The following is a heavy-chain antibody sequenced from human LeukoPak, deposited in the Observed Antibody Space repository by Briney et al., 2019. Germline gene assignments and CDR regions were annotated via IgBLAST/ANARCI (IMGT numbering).Heavy chain of an antibody. V-gene: IGHV3-23*01. CDR3: ARAPPYSSSSFWFDP. D-gene: IGHD6-6*01. Sequence: GGSLRLSCAASGFTFSSYAMSWVRQAPGKGLEWVSAISGSGGSTYYADSVKGRFTISRDNPKNTLYLQMNSLRAEDTAVYYCARAPPYSSSSFWFDPWGQGTLVTVSS. CDR2: ISGSGGST. J-gene: IGHJ5*02. CDR1: GFTFSSYA.